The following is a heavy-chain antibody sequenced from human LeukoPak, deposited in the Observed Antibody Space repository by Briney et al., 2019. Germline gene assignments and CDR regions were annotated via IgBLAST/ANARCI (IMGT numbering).Heavy chain of an antibody. CDR2: INTHKGNT. CDR3: ATYFSGSGSFTTQFDH. Sequence: ASVNVCRKTSASTFTTYGITWVRQAPGQGLKWMGWINTHKGNTYYSRDFQDRVFMTTDASTTTAYMELRSLRSDDTAIYYCATYFSGSGSFTTQFDHWGQGTLVTVSS. V-gene: IGHV1-18*04. J-gene: IGHJ4*02. CDR1: ASTFTTYG. D-gene: IGHD3-10*01.